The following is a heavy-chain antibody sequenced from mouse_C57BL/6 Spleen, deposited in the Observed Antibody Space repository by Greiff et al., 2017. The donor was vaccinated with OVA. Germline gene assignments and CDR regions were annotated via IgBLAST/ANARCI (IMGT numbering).Heavy chain of an antibody. CDR1: GFNIKDDY. J-gene: IGHJ4*01. V-gene: IGHV14-4*01. CDR2: IDPENGDT. D-gene: IGHD2-10*01. Sequence: VQLKQSGAELVRPGASVKLSCTASGFNIKDDYMHWVKQRPEQGLEWIGWIDPENGDTEYASKFQGKATITADTSSNTAYLQLSSLTSEDTAVYYCTTLLGNYYAMDYWGQGTSVTVSS. CDR3: TTLLGNYYAMDY.